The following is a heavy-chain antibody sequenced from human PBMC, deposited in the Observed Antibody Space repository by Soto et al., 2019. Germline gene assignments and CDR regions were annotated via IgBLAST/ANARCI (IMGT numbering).Heavy chain of an antibody. CDR2: IYYSGST. D-gene: IGHD1-26*01. Sequence: SETLSLTCTVSGGSISSYYWSWIRQPPGKGLEWIGYIYYSGSTNYNPSLKSRVTISVDTSKNQFSLKLSSVTAADTAVYYCARDSGFFYFDYWGQGTLVTVSS. V-gene: IGHV4-59*01. CDR1: GGSISSYY. CDR3: ARDSGFFYFDY. J-gene: IGHJ4*02.